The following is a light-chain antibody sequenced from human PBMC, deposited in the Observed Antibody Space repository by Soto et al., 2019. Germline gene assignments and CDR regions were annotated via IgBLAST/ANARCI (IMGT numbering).Light chain of an antibody. J-gene: IGLJ2*01. CDR3: CSYAGSNILV. CDR1: SSDVGSFNL. V-gene: IGLV2-23*02. Sequence: QSALTQPASVSGSPGQSITISCTGTSSDVGSFNLVSWYQQHPGKAPKLMIYEATERPSGVSNRFSGSKSGNTASLTISGLQAEDEADYYCCSYAGSNILVFGGGTKVTVL. CDR2: EAT.